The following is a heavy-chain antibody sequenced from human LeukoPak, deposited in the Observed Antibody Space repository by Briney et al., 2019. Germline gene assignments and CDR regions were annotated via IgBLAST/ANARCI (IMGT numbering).Heavy chain of an antibody. CDR2: IIPIFGTA. Sequence: SVKVSCKASGYTFTDYYMHWVRQAPGQGLEWMGGIIPIFGTANYAQKFQGRVTITADESTSTAYMELSSLRSEDTAVYYCASSYCGGDCYSPFDYWGQGTLVTVSS. CDR1: GYTFTDYY. CDR3: ASSYCGGDCYSPFDY. J-gene: IGHJ4*02. V-gene: IGHV1-69*13. D-gene: IGHD2-21*02.